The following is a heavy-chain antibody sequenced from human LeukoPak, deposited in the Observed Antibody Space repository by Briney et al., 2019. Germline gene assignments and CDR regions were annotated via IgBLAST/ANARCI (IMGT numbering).Heavy chain of an antibody. CDR3: ARHAGGPHKDNNFDY. D-gene: IGHD3-16*01. Sequence: SETLSLTCTVSGGSISSYYWSWIRQPPGKGLEWIGYIYYSGSTNYNPSLKSRVTISVDTSKNQFSLKLSSVTAADTAVYYCARHAGGPHKDNNFDYWGQGTLVTVSS. J-gene: IGHJ4*02. V-gene: IGHV4-59*08. CDR1: GGSISSYY. CDR2: IYYSGST.